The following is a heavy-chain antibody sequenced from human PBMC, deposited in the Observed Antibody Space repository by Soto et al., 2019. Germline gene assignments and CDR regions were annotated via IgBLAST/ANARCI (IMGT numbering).Heavy chain of an antibody. Sequence: ASVKVSCKASGYNFIGYYIHWVRQAPGQGLEWMGWINPNSGGTNYAQKFQGWVTMTRDTSISTAYMELSRLRSDDTAVYYCARGWLRFSYYYYGMDVWGQGTTVTVSS. J-gene: IGHJ6*02. CDR2: INPNSGGT. V-gene: IGHV1-2*04. D-gene: IGHD5-12*01. CDR1: GYNFIGYY. CDR3: ARGWLRFSYYYYGMDV.